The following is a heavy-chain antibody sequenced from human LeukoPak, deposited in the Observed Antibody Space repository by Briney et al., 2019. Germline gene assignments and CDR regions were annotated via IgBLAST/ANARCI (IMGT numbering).Heavy chain of an antibody. CDR3: ARGFRNGPFDC. J-gene: IGHJ4*02. CDR2: INRNGGST. D-gene: IGHD2-8*01. CDR1: GFTFDDYG. V-gene: IGHV3-20*04. Sequence: GGSPRLSCEASGFTFDDYGMSWVRQPPGKGLEWVSGINRNGGSTHYADSVKGRFTISRDNAKNSHFLQMNSLRVEDTALYYCARGFRNGPFDCWGQGTLVTVSS.